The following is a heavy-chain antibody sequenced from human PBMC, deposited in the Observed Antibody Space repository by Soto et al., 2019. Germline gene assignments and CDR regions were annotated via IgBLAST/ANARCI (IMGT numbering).Heavy chain of an antibody. CDR2: ISWNSGSI. V-gene: IGHV3-9*01. Sequence: EVQLVESGGGLVQPGRSLRLSCAASGFTFDDYAMHWVRQAPGKGLEWVSGISWNSGSIGYADSVKGRFTISRDNAKNSLYLQMNSLRAEDTALYYCAKDSISRFVVIGGMDVWGQGTTVTVSS. J-gene: IGHJ6*02. CDR1: GFTFDDYA. D-gene: IGHD3-22*01. CDR3: AKDSISRFVVIGGMDV.